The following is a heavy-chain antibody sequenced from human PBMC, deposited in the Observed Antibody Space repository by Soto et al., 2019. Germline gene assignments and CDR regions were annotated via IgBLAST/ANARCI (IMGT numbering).Heavy chain of an antibody. J-gene: IGHJ3*02. CDR1: GGTFSSYA. D-gene: IGHD3-22*01. CDR3: ARGLNYYDSSGYCEGHDI. CDR2: IIPIFGTA. V-gene: IGHV1-69*01. Sequence: QVQLVQSGAEVKKPGSSVKVSCKASGGTFSSYAISWVRQAPGQGLEWMGGIIPIFGTANYAQKFQGRVTITADESTSTAYMELSSLRSEDTAVYYCARGLNYYDSSGYCEGHDIWGQGTIVTVSS.